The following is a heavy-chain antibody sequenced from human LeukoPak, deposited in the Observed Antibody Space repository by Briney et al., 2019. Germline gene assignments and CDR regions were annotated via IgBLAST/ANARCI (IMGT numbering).Heavy chain of an antibody. D-gene: IGHD3-10*01. CDR3: ARESRYYYGSGSYRYFDY. V-gene: IGHV3-48*04. Sequence: GGTLRLSCAGSGFTFRNYGMSWVRQAPGKGLEWVSHISTNTASTYYADSVKGRFTISRDNAKNSLYLQMNSLRAEDTAVYYCARESRYYYGSGSYRYFDYWGQGTLVTVSS. CDR2: ISTNTAST. J-gene: IGHJ4*02. CDR1: GFTFRNYG.